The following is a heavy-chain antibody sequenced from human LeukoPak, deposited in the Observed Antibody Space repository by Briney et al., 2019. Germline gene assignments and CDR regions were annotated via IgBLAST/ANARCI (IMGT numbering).Heavy chain of an antibody. Sequence: GGSLRLSCAASGFTFSSYAMSWVRQAPGKGLEWVSYISSSSSTIYYADSVKGRFTISRDNAKNSLYLQMNSLRAEDTAVYYRARVGITMIVVALDYWGQGTLVTVSS. CDR3: ARVGITMIVVALDY. CDR2: ISSSSSTI. CDR1: GFTFSSYA. D-gene: IGHD3-22*01. V-gene: IGHV3-48*04. J-gene: IGHJ4*02.